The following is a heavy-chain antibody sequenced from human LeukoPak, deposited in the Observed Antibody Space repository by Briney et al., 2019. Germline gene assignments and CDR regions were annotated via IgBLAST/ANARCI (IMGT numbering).Heavy chain of an antibody. V-gene: IGHV1-2*04. CDR3: ARSRAGSGSYFGAFDI. D-gene: IGHD3-10*01. CDR2: INPNSGGT. Sequence: ASVKVSCKASGYTFTGYYMHWVRQAPGQGLEWVGWINPNSGGTNYAQKFQGWVTMTRDTSISTAYMELSRLRSDDTAVYYCARSRAGSGSYFGAFDIWGQGTMVTVSS. J-gene: IGHJ3*02. CDR1: GYTFTGYY.